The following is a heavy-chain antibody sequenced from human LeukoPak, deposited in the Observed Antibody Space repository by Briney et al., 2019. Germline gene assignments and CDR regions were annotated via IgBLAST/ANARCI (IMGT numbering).Heavy chain of an antibody. CDR2: ISSSGSAI. CDR1: GFPISSYS. CDR3: VSVKGIYFDY. J-gene: IGHJ4*02. Sequence: GGSLRLSCAASGFPISSYSKNWVRQAPGKGLEWVSYISSSGSAIYYVDSVKGRFTVSRDNAKNSLFLQMNSPRAEDTAVYYCVSVKGIYFDYWGQGALVTVSS. D-gene: IGHD1-14*01. V-gene: IGHV3-48*01.